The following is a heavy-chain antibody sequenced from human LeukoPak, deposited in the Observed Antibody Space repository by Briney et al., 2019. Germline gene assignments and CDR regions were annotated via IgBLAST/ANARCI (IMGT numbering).Heavy chain of an antibody. CDR1: GFTFRSHD. CDR2: ISASGGST. J-gene: IGHJ4*02. CDR3: AKSAGSGWSSLVY. D-gene: IGHD6-19*01. V-gene: IGHV3-23*01. Sequence: GGSLRLSCAASGFTFRSHDMSWVRQAPGKGLEWVSGISASGGSTYYADSVKGRFTISRDNSKNTLYLQMNSLRAEDTAVYYCAKSAGSGWSSLVYWGQGTLVTVSS.